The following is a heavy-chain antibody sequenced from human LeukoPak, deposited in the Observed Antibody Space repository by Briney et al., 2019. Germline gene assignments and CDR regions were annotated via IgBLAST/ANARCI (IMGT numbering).Heavy chain of an antibody. D-gene: IGHD6-19*01. V-gene: IGHV1-69*05. CDR3: AKSRTYSSGWYYGVFDY. Sequence: GASVKVSCKASGGTFSSYAISWVRQAPGQGLEWMGGIIPIFGTANYAQKVQGRVTITTDESTSTAYMELSSLRSEDTAVYYCAKSRTYSSGWYYGVFDYWGQGTLVTVSP. CDR1: GGTFSSYA. CDR2: IIPIFGTA. J-gene: IGHJ4*02.